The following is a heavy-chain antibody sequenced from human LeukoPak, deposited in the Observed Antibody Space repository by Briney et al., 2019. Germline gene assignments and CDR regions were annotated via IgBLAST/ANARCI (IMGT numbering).Heavy chain of an antibody. CDR3: ARNLRENYYDSSGYPPGSYYFDY. CDR2: INHSGST. D-gene: IGHD3-22*01. Sequence: PGGSLRLSCAASGFTFSSYAMSWIRQPPGKGLEWIGEINHSGSTNYNPSLKSRVTISVDTSKNQFSLKLSSVTAADTAVYYCARNLRENYYDSSGYPPGSYYFDYWGQGTLVTVSS. J-gene: IGHJ4*02. CDR1: GFTFSSYA. V-gene: IGHV4-34*01.